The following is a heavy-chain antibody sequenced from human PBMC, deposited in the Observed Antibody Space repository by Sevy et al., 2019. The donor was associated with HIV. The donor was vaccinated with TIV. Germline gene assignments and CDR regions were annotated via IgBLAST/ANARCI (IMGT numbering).Heavy chain of an antibody. D-gene: IGHD3-10*01. V-gene: IGHV3-21*01. Sequence: GGSLRLSCAASGFTFSSYSMNWVRQAPGKGLEWVSSISSSSSYIYYADSVKGRFTISRDNAKNSLYLQMNGLTAEDTAVYYCARVFHPENYYYGSGSYYYYYGMDVWGQGTTVTVSS. CDR1: GFTFSSYS. CDR3: ARVFHPENYYYGSGSYYYYYGMDV. J-gene: IGHJ6*02. CDR2: ISSSSSYI.